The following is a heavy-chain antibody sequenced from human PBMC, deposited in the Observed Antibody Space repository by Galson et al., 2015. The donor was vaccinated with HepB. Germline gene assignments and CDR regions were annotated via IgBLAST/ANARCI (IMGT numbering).Heavy chain of an antibody. Sequence: QSGAEVKKPGESLRISCKGSGYSFTSYWISWVRQMPGKGLEWMGRIDPSDSYTNYSPSFQGHVTISADKSISTAYLQWSSLKASDTAMYYCARHGDPKVDTAMASGSYYYGMDVWGQGTTVTVSS. CDR3: ARHGDPKVDTAMASGSYYYGMDV. CDR2: IDPSDSYT. V-gene: IGHV5-10-1*01. D-gene: IGHD5-18*01. CDR1: GYSFTSYW. J-gene: IGHJ6*02.